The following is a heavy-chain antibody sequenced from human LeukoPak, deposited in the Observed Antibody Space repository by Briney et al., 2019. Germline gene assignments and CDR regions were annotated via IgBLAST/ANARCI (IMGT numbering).Heavy chain of an antibody. J-gene: IGHJ5*02. CDR1: GFTFRTFG. CDR3: AKPAYSSGWRPNYNWFDP. D-gene: IGHD6-19*01. V-gene: IGHV3-30*02. Sequence: GGSLRLSCAASGFTFRTFGKHWVRQAPGKGLEWVAFIRYDGADKFYADSVKGRFTISRDNSKNTLYLQMNSLRAEDTAVYYCAKPAYSSGWRPNYNWFDPWGQGTLVTVSS. CDR2: IRYDGADK.